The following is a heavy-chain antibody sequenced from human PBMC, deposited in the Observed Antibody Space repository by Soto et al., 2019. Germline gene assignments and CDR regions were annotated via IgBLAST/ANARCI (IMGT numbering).Heavy chain of an antibody. CDR2: IHYSGST. Sequence: SETLSLTCTVSGGSISISSFYWGWVRQPPGKGLEWVGSIHYSGSTYYNPSFGSRVTISVDTSENQFSLKLRSVTVTDTAVYYCAREVGLCSGGTCNSLNVSDFWGQGTVVTVSS. CDR3: AREVGLCSGGTCNSLNVSDF. J-gene: IGHJ3*01. D-gene: IGHD2-15*01. CDR1: GGSISISSFY. V-gene: IGHV4-39*01.